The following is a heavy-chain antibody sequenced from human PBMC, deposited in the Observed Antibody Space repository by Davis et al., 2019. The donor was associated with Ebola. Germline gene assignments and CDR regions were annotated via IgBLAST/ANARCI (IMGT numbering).Heavy chain of an antibody. Sequence: SQTLSLTCAISGDSVSSNTAAWXXXXXXXXXXXXXLVCTYSSSKWFVDYAVSVKSRMTINSDTSKNQFSLQLSSVTPEDTAVYYCARDPPYDQGYDYWGQGILVTVSS. CDR3: ARDPPYDQGYDY. CDR1: GDSVSSNTAA. V-gene: IGHV6-1*01. CDR2: TYSSSKWFV. J-gene: IGHJ4*02. D-gene: IGHD3-22*01.